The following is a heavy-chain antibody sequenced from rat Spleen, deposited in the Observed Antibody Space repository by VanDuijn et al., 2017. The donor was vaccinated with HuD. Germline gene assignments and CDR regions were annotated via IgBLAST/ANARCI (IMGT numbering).Heavy chain of an antibody. Sequence: EVQLVESGGGLVQPGRSLKLSCAASGFTLSDYVMHWIRQAPTKGLEWVTSITNTGGSTYYPDSVRDRFSISRDNAKSTLYLQMNSLRSEDTATYYCTRMYTTDYYWYFDFWGPGTMVTVSS. CDR2: ITNTGGST. D-gene: IGHD1-6*01. J-gene: IGHJ1*01. CDR1: GFTLSDYV. V-gene: IGHV5-19*01. CDR3: TRMYTTDYYWYFDF.